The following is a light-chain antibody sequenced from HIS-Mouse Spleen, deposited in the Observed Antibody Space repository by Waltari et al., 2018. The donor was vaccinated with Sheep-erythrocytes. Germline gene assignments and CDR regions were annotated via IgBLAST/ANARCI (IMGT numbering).Light chain of an antibody. V-gene: IGKV3-11*01. J-gene: IGKJ4*01. CDR1: QSVSSY. CDR2: DAS. CDR3: QQRSNWLT. Sequence: EIVLTQSPATLSLCPGERATLSCRASQSVSSYLAWYQQKPGKAPRLLIYDASNRATGIPARFSGSGSGTDFTLTISSLEPEDFAVYYCQQRSNWLTFGGGTKVEIK.